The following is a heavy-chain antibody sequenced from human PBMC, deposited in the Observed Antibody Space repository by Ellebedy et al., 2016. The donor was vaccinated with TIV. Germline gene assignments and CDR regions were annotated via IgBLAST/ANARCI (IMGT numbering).Heavy chain of an antibody. CDR1: GGSVTTTTYR. J-gene: IGHJ4*02. CDR3: AMHQKELFDY. CDR2: IYHTGHI. D-gene: IGHD1-26*01. Sequence: MPSETLSLTCSVSGGSVTTTTYRWSWIRRPPGKGLEWLGTIYHTGHIYDNPSPGNRVTISIDTSKNQFSLTVRSVTAADTAVYYCAMHQKELFDYWGPGALISVSS. V-gene: IGHV4-39*07.